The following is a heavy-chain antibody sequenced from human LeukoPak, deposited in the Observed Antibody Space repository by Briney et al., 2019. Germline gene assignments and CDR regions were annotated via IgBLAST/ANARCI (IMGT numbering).Heavy chain of an antibody. D-gene: IGHD2-2*01. Sequence: PGGSLRLSCAASGFTFSDYYMSWIRQAPGKGLEWVSYISSSGSTIYYADSVKGRFTISRDNAKNSLYLQMNSLRAEDTAVYYCASSPRVVPAEPAEYFQHWGQGTLVTVSS. J-gene: IGHJ1*01. CDR2: ISSSGSTI. CDR1: GFTFSDYY. CDR3: ASSPRVVPAEPAEYFQH. V-gene: IGHV3-11*01.